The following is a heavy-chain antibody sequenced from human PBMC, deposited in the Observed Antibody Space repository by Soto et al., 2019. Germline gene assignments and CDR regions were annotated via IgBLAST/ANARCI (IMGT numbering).Heavy chain of an antibody. CDR3: AKDRTTFGVIYQYFFDS. J-gene: IGHJ4*02. CDR2: ISSSGRQT. Sequence: EVQLLESGGTLVQLGGSLRLSCAASGFTFSNYAMSWVRQAPGKGLEWVSAISSSGRQTYYADSVRGRFTILRDNSKNALYLQMSSLRAGDTAVYYCAKDRTTFGVIYQYFFDSWGQGTLVAVSS. CDR1: GFTFSNYA. D-gene: IGHD3-3*01. V-gene: IGHV3-23*01.